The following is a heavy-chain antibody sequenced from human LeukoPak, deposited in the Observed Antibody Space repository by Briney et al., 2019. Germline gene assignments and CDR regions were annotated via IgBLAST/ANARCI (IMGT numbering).Heavy chain of an antibody. CDR1: EFTISRYW. CDR3: AREQVAVPGGES. CDR2: IKQDGSET. Sequence: PGGSLRLSCTASEFTISRYWMSWVRQAPGKGLEWVANIKQDGSETYYVDSVKGRFTISRDNAKNPPYLQMNSLRAEDTAVYFCAREQVAVPGGESWGQGTLVTVSS. J-gene: IGHJ5*02. V-gene: IGHV3-7*04. D-gene: IGHD6-19*01.